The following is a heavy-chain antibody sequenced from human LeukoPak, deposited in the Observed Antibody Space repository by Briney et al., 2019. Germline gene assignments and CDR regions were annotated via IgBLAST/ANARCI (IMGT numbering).Heavy chain of an antibody. CDR3: ARFIVSSSTRGYYYYMDV. D-gene: IGHD2-2*01. CDR1: GGSISSGSYY. Sequence: SETLSLTCTVSGGSISSGSYYWSWIRQPAGKGLEWIGRIYTSGSTNYNPSLKSRVTISVDTSKNQFSLKLSSVTAADTAVYYCARFIVSSSTRGYYYYMDVWGKGTTVTVSS. J-gene: IGHJ6*03. CDR2: IYTSGST. V-gene: IGHV4-61*02.